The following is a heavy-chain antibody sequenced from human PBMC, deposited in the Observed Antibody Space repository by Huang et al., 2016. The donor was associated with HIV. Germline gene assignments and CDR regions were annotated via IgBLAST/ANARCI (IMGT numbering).Heavy chain of an antibody. CDR2: ISASSGDT. Sequence: QIQLMQSGPELKQHGASVKVSCKASGYTFTSYGITWVRQAPGQGPEWMGWISASSGDTEYAQKFQGRVTLTTDTPTNIANLELRSLRSDETTRYYCARGPKYQRIGYYRQRRGIAIWGQVTMVIVSS. V-gene: IGHV1-18*01. CDR1: GYTFTSYG. J-gene: IGHJ3*02. CDR3: ARGPKYQRIGYYRQRRGIAI. D-gene: IGHD3-3*01.